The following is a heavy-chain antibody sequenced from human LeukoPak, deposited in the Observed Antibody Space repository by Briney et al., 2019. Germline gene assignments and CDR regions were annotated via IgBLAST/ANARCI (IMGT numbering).Heavy chain of an antibody. CDR3: ARDRGRPEYYDFWSGYYFDY. J-gene: IGHJ4*02. Sequence: QPGGSLRLSCAASGFTFSSYWMSWVRQAPGKGLEWVANIKQDGSEKYYVDSVKGRFTISRDNAKNSLYLQMNSLRAEDTAVYYCARDRGRPEYYDFWSGYYFDYRGQGTLVTVSS. CDR1: GFTFSSYW. CDR2: IKQDGSEK. D-gene: IGHD3-3*01. V-gene: IGHV3-7*01.